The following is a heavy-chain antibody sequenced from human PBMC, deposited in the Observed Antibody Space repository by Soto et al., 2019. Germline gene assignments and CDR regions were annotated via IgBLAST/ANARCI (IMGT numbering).Heavy chain of an antibody. CDR1: GYSFTTYW. V-gene: IGHV5-51*01. Sequence: ETLSLTCTVSGYSFTTYWIGWVRQMPGRGLECMGIIYPGDSDTRYSPSFQGHVTISADRSINTAYLQWSSLKASDTGMYYCARGGSATPQYFYGMDVWGQGTTVTVSS. D-gene: IGHD2-15*01. J-gene: IGHJ6*02. CDR2: IYPGDSDT. CDR3: ARGGSATPQYFYGMDV.